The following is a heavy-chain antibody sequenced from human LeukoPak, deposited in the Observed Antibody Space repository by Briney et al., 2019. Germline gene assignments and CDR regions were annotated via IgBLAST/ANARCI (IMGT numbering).Heavy chain of an antibody. D-gene: IGHD1-14*01. Sequence: GGSLTLSCSASGFTFTNYGMSWVRQAPGKGLEWVSGLSGSGDGQFYADSVEGRFTISRDIFNNIWYLQMNSLRAEDTAVYYCAKGCQCPSGLSSWFDPRGQGTLVAVSS. CDR2: LSGSGDGQ. CDR1: GFTFTNYG. CDR3: AKGCQCPSGLSSWFDP. J-gene: IGHJ5*02. V-gene: IGHV3-23*01.